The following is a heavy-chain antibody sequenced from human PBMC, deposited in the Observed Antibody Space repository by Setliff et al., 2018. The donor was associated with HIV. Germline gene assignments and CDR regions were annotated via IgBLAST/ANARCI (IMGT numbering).Heavy chain of an antibody. CDR1: GASVSFSTFY. J-gene: IGHJ2*01. V-gene: IGHV4-61*09. Sequence: PSETLSLTCSVSGASVSFSTFYWSWIRQPAGKEPEWIGHIYTSGSTDYNPSLKSRVTISVDTSKNQFSLKMSSVTAADTAVYYCARGAEYPNWYFDLWGRGTLVTVSS. CDR2: IYTSGST. CDR3: ARGAEYPNWYFDL.